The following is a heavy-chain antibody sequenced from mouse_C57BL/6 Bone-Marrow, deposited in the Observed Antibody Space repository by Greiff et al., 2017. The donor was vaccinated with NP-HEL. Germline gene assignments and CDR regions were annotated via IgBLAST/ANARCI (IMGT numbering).Heavy chain of an antibody. Sequence: VQLQQPGAELVKPGASVKVSCKASGYTFTSYWMHWVKQRPGQGLEWIGRLHPSDSDTNYNQNFQGKATLTVDKSSSTAYMQLSSLTSEDSAVYYCAIGEFITTVVSCYFDVWGTGTTVTVSS. D-gene: IGHD1-1*01. CDR2: LHPSDSDT. J-gene: IGHJ1*03. CDR3: AIGEFITTVVSCYFDV. V-gene: IGHV1-74*01. CDR1: GYTFTSYW.